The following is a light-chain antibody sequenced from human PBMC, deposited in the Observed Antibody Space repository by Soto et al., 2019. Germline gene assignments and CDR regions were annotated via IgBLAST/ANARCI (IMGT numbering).Light chain of an antibody. CDR3: QQYNNWPRGT. CDR1: QSVSSN. Sequence: EIVMTHSPATLSVSPWEMATLSCRASQSVSSNLVWYQQKPGQAPRLLIYGASTRDTGIPARFSGSGSGTEFTLTISSLQSEDFAVYYCQQYNNWPRGTFGQGTKVDIK. V-gene: IGKV3-15*01. J-gene: IGKJ1*01. CDR2: GAS.